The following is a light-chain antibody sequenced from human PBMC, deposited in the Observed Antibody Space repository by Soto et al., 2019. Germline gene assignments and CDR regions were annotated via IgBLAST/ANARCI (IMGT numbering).Light chain of an antibody. CDR3: QQYHNWTSVT. CDR2: GAS. J-gene: IGKJ4*01. CDR1: QCVTSN. Sequence: IVFKPSPGPLSLSPGERATLSCSASQCVTSNYLAWYQQKPGQAPRLLIYGASTRATGIPARVSGRGSGTEFSLIISILQSEDFAVYVCQQYHNWTSVTFGGGAKVDIK. V-gene: IGKV3-15*01.